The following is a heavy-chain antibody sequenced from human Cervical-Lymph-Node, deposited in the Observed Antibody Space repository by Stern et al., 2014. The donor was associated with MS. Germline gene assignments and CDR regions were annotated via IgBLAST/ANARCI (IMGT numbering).Heavy chain of an antibody. Sequence: QVQLVQSGAEVKKPGASLTVSCKASGYTFTGYYMHWVRQAPGQGLELMGRINPNGGGTNYQGRVTMTRDTSISTAYMELSRLRSDDTAVYYCAKEAAMAVAGTGVDYWGQGTLVTVSS. V-gene: IGHV1-2*06. D-gene: IGHD6-19*01. CDR3: AKEAAMAVAGTGVDY. CDR2: INPNGGGT. J-gene: IGHJ4*02. CDR1: GYTFTGYY.